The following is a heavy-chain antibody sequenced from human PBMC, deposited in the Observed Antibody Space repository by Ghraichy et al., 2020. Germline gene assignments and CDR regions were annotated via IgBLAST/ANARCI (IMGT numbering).Heavy chain of an antibody. D-gene: IGHD3-10*01. CDR3: AKDSLDSTYLGEVDY. Sequence: GGSLRLSCAASGFTFSSYAMSWVRQAPGKGLEWVSAISGSGGRTYYADSVKGRFTISRDTSKHTLYLQMNRLRAEDTAVYYCAKDSLDSTYLGEVDYWGQGTLVTVSS. CDR1: GFTFSSYA. J-gene: IGHJ4*02. CDR2: ISGSGGRT. V-gene: IGHV3-23*01.